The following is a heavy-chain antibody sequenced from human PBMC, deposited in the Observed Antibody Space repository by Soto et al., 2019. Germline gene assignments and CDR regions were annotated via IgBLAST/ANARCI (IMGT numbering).Heavy chain of an antibody. CDR3: ARSSSSGLYGMDV. Sequence: PSETLSLTCAVYGGSVSGYYWSWIRQPPGKGLEWIGEINHSGSTNYNPSLKSRVTISVDTSKNQFSLKLSSVTAADTAVYYCARSSSSGLYGMDVWGQGTTVTVSS. CDR1: GGSVSGYY. D-gene: IGHD6-6*01. V-gene: IGHV4-34*01. CDR2: INHSGST. J-gene: IGHJ6*02.